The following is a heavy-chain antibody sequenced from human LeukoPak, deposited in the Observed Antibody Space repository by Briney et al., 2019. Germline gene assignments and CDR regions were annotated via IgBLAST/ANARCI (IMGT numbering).Heavy chain of an antibody. CDR3: ARLHYYGSGSYEYYGMDV. D-gene: IGHD3-10*01. J-gene: IGHJ6*04. Sequence: ASVKASCKASGYTFTSYGISWVRQAPGQGLEWMGWISAYNGNTNYAQKLQGRVTMTTDTSTSTAYMELRSLRSDDTAVYYCARLHYYGSGSYEYYGMDVWGKGTTVTVSS. CDR1: GYTFTSYG. V-gene: IGHV1-18*04. CDR2: ISAYNGNT.